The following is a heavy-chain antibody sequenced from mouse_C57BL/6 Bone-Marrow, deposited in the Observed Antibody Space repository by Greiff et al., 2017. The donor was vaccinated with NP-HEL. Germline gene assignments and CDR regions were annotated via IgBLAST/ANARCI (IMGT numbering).Heavy chain of an antibody. D-gene: IGHD2-3*01. CDR2: INYDGSST. Sequence: EVKLVESEGGLVQPGSSMKLSCTASGFTFSDYYMAWVRQVPEKGLEWVANINYDGSSTYYLDSLKSRFIISRDNAKNILYLQMSSLKSEDTATYYCAREGGDGYPFAYWGQGTLVTVSA. V-gene: IGHV5-16*01. CDR3: AREGGDGYPFAY. J-gene: IGHJ3*01. CDR1: GFTFSDYY.